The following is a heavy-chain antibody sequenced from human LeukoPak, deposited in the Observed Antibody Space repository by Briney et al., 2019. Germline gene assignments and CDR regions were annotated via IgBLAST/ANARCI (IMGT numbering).Heavy chain of an antibody. D-gene: IGHD3-10*01. CDR1: GFTFRSHS. V-gene: IGHV3-30-3*01. J-gene: IGHJ5*02. CDR2: ISYDGNII. Sequence: GRSLGLSCAASGFTFRSHSMHWVRQAPGKGLEWMAFISYDGNIIHYADSVKGRFTISRDNRKNTLYLYLDSLRPEDTALYYCARNPEGEYWFDPWGQGSLVTVSS. CDR3: ARNPEGEYWFDP.